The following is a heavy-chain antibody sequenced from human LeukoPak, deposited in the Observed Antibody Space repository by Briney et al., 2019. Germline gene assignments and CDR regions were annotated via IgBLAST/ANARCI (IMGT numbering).Heavy chain of an antibody. CDR2: IIPIFGTA. CDR3: ARAALNCSSTSCYTGVDY. D-gene: IGHD2-2*02. Sequence: SVKVSCKASGYTFTGYYMHWVRQAPGQGLEWMGGIIPIFGTANYAQKFQGRVTITTDESTSTAYMELSSLRSEDTAVYYCARAALNCSSTSCYTGVDYWGQGTLVTVSS. J-gene: IGHJ4*02. V-gene: IGHV1-69*05. CDR1: GYTFTGYY.